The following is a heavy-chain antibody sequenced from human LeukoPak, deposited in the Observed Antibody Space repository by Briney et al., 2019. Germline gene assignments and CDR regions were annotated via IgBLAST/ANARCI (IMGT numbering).Heavy chain of an antibody. D-gene: IGHD6-6*01. J-gene: IGHJ4*02. CDR3: AREGSSSPYYFDY. CDR2: ISYDGSNK. Sequence: GGSLRLSCAASGFTFSNYAMTWVRQAPGKGLEWVAVISYDGSNKYYADSVKGRFTISRDNSKNTLYLQMNSLRAEDTAVYYCAREGSSSPYYFDYWGQGTLVTVSS. V-gene: IGHV3-30-3*01. CDR1: GFTFSNYA.